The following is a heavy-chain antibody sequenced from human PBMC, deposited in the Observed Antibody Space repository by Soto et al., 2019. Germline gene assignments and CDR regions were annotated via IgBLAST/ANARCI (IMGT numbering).Heavy chain of an antibody. D-gene: IGHD6-6*01. J-gene: IGHJ4*02. CDR3: ASRIEYSSSSPY. CDR1: GGSISSYY. V-gene: IGHV4-59*08. CDR2: IYYSGST. Sequence: SETLSLTCTVSGGSISSYYWSWIRQPPGKGLEWIGYIYYSGSTNYNPSLKSRVTISVDTSKNQFSLKLSSVTAADTAVYYCASRIEYSSSSPYWGQGTLVTVSS.